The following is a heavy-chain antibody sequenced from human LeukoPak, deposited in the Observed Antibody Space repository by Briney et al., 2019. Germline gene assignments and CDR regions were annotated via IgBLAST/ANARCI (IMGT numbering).Heavy chain of an antibody. CDR2: IGGSGDNT. CDR3: AKVTYDYVWGSYEN. J-gene: IGHJ4*02. D-gene: IGHD3-16*01. Sequence: GGSLLLSCASAGFTFRSYAMNGGRQAAGKGLEWVSAIGGSGDNTYYTDSVKGRFTISRDNSKNTLYLQMNSLRAADTAVYYCAKVTYDYVWGSYENWGQGSLVTVSS. V-gene: IGHV3-23*01. CDR1: GFTFRSYA.